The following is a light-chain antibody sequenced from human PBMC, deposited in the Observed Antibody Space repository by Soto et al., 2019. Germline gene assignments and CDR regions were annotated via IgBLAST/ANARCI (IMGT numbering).Light chain of an antibody. CDR2: EVT. V-gene: IGLV2-18*01. CDR1: TSDVGGYNR. Sequence: QSALTQPPSVSGSPGQSITISCTGPTSDVGGYNRVSWYQQTPGTAPKLMLFEVTNRPSGVPARFSGSRSGNTASLTISGLQAEDEADYFCALYTSSDTYLFGTGTKVTVL. J-gene: IGLJ1*01. CDR3: ALYTSSDTYL.